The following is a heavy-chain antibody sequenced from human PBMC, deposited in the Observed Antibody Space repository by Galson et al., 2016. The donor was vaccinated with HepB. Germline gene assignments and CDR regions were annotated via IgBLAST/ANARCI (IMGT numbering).Heavy chain of an antibody. CDR2: ISAANDYT. V-gene: IGHV1-3*01. CDR3: ARDREAYYDIMTEHNWFDP. CDR1: GYSFNDHG. D-gene: IGHD3-9*01. J-gene: IGHJ5*02. Sequence: SVKVSCKASGYSFNDHGIHWLRQAPGQRLEWMGWISAANDYTKFSQKFQGRLSITRDTPATTVYMELTSLRPEDTAVYYCARDREAYYDIMTEHNWFDPWSQGT.